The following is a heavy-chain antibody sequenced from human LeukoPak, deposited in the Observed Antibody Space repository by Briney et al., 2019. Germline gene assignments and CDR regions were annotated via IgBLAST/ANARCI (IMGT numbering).Heavy chain of an antibody. D-gene: IGHD2-2*01. V-gene: IGHV4-61*01. J-gene: IGHJ5*02. CDR2: IYYSGST. CDR1: GGSISSSSYY. Sequence: SETLSLTCTVSGGSISSSSYYWGWIRQPPGKGLEWIGYIYYSGSTNYNPSLKSRVTISVDTSKNQFSLKLSSVTAADTAVYYCARDIPRYCSSTSCSVEGGGHNWFDPWGQGTLATVSS. CDR3: ARDIPRYCSSTSCSVEGGGHNWFDP.